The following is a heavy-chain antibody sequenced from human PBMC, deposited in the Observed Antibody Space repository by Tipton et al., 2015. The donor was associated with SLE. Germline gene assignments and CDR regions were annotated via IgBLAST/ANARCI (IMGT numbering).Heavy chain of an antibody. CDR1: GYSFIDHW. CDR3: TRHVQTVKFFYGMDV. J-gene: IGHJ6*02. CDR2: IYPGDSET. Sequence: VQLVQSGAEVKKPGESLKTSCRGSGYSFIDHWIGWVRQMPGKGLEWMGIIYPGDSETRYSPSFQGQVTISADKSINTAYLQWSSLKASDSAMYYCTRHVQTVKFFYGMDVWGQGTTVTVSS. D-gene: IGHD4-17*01. V-gene: IGHV5-51*01.